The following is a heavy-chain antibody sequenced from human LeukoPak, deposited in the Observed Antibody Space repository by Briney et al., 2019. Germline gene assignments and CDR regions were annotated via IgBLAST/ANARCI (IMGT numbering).Heavy chain of an antibody. V-gene: IGHV4-30-2*01. D-gene: IGHD3-16*01. CDR3: ARHYGP. CDR2: IFHSGNT. Sequence: PSQTLSLTCAVSGDSINIGDYSWSWIRQPPGKGLEWIGYIFHSGNTCYNPSLKRRVTISVDRSKNQFSLKLNSVTAADTAVYYCARHYGPWGQGTLVTASS. CDR1: GDSINIGDYS. J-gene: IGHJ5*02.